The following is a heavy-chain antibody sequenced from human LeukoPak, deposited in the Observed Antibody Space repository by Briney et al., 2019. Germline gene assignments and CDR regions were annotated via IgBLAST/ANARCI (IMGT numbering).Heavy chain of an antibody. CDR3: ARYDWNYGFDY. J-gene: IGHJ4*02. CDR1: GFTFSSYS. V-gene: IGHV3-21*01. D-gene: IGHD1-7*01. CDR2: ISSSSSYI. Sequence: GGSLRLSCAASGFTFSSYSMNWVRRAPGKGLEWVSSISSSSSYIYYADSVKGRFTISRDNAKNSLYLQMNSLRAEDTAVYYCARYDWNYGFDYWGQGTLVTVSS.